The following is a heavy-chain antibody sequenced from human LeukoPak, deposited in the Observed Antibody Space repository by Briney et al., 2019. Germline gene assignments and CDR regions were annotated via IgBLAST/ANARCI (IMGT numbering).Heavy chain of an antibody. Sequence: GGSLRLSCAASGFTFSCCGMHWVRQAAGKGLDWVTVLSSDGNNQYYADSVKGRFTISRDISKNTIYLQMNSLRAEDTAVYYCAKGSGGSWALVNWSQRTLVTVSS. CDR1: GFTFSCCG. J-gene: IGHJ4*02. V-gene: IGHV3-30*18. CDR2: LSSDGNNQ. D-gene: IGHD2-15*01. CDR3: AKGSGGSWALVN.